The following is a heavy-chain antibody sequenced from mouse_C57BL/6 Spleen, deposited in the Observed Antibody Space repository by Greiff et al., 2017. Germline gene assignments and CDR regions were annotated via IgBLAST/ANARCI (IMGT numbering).Heavy chain of an antibody. CDR1: GYTFTSYG. J-gene: IGHJ1*03. CDR3: ARQEVTTWYFDV. Sequence: VQLQESGAELARPGASVKLSCKASGYTFTSYGISWVKQRTGQGLEWIGEIYPRSGNTYYNEKFKGKATLTADKSSSTAYMELRSLTSEDSAVYFCARQEVTTWYFDVWGTGTTVTVSS. V-gene: IGHV1-81*01. CDR2: IYPRSGNT. D-gene: IGHD2-2*01.